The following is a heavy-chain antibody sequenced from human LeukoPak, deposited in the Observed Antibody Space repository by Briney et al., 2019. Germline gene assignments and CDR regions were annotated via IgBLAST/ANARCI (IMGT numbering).Heavy chain of an antibody. V-gene: IGHV4-39*01. Sequence: SETLSLTCTVSGGSISSSSYYWGWIRQPPGKGLEWIGSIYYSGSTYYNPSLKSRVTISVDTSKNQFSLKLSSVTAADTAVHYCARSTADYYGSGRYNWFDPWGQGTLVTVSS. CDR1: GGSISSSSYY. CDR3: ARSTADYYGSGRYNWFDP. J-gene: IGHJ5*02. D-gene: IGHD3-10*01. CDR2: IYYSGST.